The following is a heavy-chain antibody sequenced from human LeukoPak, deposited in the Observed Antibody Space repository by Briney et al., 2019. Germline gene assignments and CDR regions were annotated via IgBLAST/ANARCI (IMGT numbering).Heavy chain of an antibody. J-gene: IGHJ5*02. CDR2: IWYDGSNK. V-gene: IGHV3-33*01. D-gene: IGHD1-1*01. CDR3: ARDRYINGANCFDP. Sequence: GGSLRLSCAASGFTFSSSGVHWVRQAPGKGLEWVAVIWYDGSNKYYADSVKGRFTISRDNSKNTLYLQMNSLRAEDTAVYYCARDRYINGANCFDPWGQGTLVTVSS. CDR1: GFTFSSSG.